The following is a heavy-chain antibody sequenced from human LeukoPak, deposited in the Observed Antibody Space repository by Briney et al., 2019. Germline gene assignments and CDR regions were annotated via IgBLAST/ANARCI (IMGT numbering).Heavy chain of an antibody. CDR2: IRYDGSNK. Sequence: GGSLRLSCAASGFTFSSYGMHWVRQAPGKGLEWVAFIRYDGSNKYYADSVKGRFTISRDNSKNTLYLQMNSLRAEDTAVYYCAKDTFWSGYSSKGWFDPWGRGTLVTVSP. J-gene: IGHJ5*02. CDR3: AKDTFWSGYSSKGWFDP. D-gene: IGHD3-3*01. CDR1: GFTFSSYG. V-gene: IGHV3-30*02.